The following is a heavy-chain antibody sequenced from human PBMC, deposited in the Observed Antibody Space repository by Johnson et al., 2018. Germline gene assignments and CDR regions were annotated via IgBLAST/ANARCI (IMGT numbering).Heavy chain of an antibody. CDR2: IMPIFGTT. J-gene: IGHJ4*02. V-gene: IGHV1-69*13. Sequence: QVQLVQSGAEVKKPGASVKVSCKASGYTFTSYAMNWVRQSPGQGLEWMGGIMPIFGTTKYAQKFQGRVTITADASTSTASMELSSLRSEDTAIYYCAREEGGSYGGADYWGQGTLVTVSS. CDR1: GYTFTSYA. CDR3: AREEGGSYGGADY. D-gene: IGHD1-26*01.